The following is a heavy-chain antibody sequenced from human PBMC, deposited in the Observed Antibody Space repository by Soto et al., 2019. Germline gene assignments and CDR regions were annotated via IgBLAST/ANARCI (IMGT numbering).Heavy chain of an antibody. Sequence: EVQLVESGGALVQPGGSLRLSCVVSGFTFSSYSMNWVRQAPGKGLEWLSYITSRSTTIYYADSVKGRFTISRDNADNSLYLQINSLSDEDTAVYYCARVRSGGDFDYWGQGTLVTVSS. D-gene: IGHD3-3*01. V-gene: IGHV3-48*02. CDR3: ARVRSGGDFDY. J-gene: IGHJ4*02. CDR2: ITSRSTTI. CDR1: GFTFSSYS.